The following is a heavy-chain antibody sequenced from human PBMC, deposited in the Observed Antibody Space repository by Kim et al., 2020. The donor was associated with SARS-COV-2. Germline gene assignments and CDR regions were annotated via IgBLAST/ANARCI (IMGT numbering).Heavy chain of an antibody. Sequence: GGSLRLSCAASGFNFSNSAMHWVRQVPGKGLDWVSVVSLDGKLMYYAGSVKGRFTISRDNFKNTLYLEMSGLRAEDAAVYYCARERTYHYGSIGYSDFDYWGQGTRVTVSS. V-gene: IGHV3-30*04. CDR2: VSLDGKLM. J-gene: IGHJ4*02. CDR3: ARERTYHYGSIGYSDFDY. D-gene: IGHD3-22*01. CDR1: GFNFSNSA.